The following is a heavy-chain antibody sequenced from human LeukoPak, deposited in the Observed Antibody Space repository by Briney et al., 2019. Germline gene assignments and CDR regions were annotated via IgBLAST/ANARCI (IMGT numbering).Heavy chain of an antibody. J-gene: IGHJ4*02. D-gene: IGHD3-22*01. Sequence: SVKVPCKASGGTFSSYAISWVRQAPGHGLEWMGRIIPILGIANYAQKFQGRVTITADKSTSTAYMELSSLRSEDTAVYYCATPEGPYYYDSRGYSSFDYWGQGTLVTVSS. CDR1: GGTFSSYA. V-gene: IGHV1-69*04. CDR2: IIPILGIA. CDR3: ATPEGPYYYDSRGYSSFDY.